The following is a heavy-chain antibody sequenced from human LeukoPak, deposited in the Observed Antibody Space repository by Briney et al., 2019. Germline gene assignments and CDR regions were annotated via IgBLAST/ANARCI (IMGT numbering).Heavy chain of an antibody. Sequence: VSVKVSCKASGYTFTNNYMHWVRQAPGQGLEWMGIINPSGDNTWYAQKFQGRVTMTRDMATSTDYMEVSSLKSEDTAVYYCARDNSQGDSAWWFDPWGQGTLVTVSS. V-gene: IGHV1-46*01. CDR1: GYTFTNNY. CDR3: ARDNSQGDSAWWFDP. J-gene: IGHJ5*02. D-gene: IGHD1-26*01. CDR2: INPSGDNT.